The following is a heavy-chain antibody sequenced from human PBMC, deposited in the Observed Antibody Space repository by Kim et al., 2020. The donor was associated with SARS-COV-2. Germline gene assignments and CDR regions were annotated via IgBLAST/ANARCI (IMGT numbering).Heavy chain of an antibody. V-gene: IGHV1-2*02. CDR3: ATEWTGFGMDV. D-gene: IGHD3-3*01. Sequence: TYGQRFQGRVTMTRDTSISTAYMELSRLRSDDTAVYYCATEWTGFGMDVWGQGTTVTVSS. J-gene: IGHJ6*02.